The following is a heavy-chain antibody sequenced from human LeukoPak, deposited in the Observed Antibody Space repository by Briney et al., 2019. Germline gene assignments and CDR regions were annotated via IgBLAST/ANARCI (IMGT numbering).Heavy chain of an antibody. V-gene: IGHV4-59*12. CDR2: IYYSGST. CDR3: ARVKRITIFGVVSWFDP. J-gene: IGHJ5*02. Sequence: SETLSLTCTVSGGSISSYYWSWIRQPPGKGLEWIGYIYYSGSTNYNPSLKSRVTISVDTSKNQFSLKLSSVTAADTAVYYCARVKRITIFGVVSWFDPWGQGTLVTVSS. CDR1: GGSISSYY. D-gene: IGHD3-3*01.